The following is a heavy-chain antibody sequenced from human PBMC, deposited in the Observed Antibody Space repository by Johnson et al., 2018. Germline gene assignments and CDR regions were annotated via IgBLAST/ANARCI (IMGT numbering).Heavy chain of an antibody. Sequence: QVQLGQSGAEVKKPGSSVKVSCKASGGTFSTSSINWIRQAPGRGLVWMGGIIPVLGSPNYSQKFQGIVPISADESTSTGFMELTSRRSDDTDVYYCARMVGDAFDVWGPGTTVTVSS. CDR1: GGTFSTSS. CDR3: ARMVGDAFDV. D-gene: IGHD2-15*01. V-gene: IGHV1-69*01. J-gene: IGHJ3*01. CDR2: IIPVLGSP.